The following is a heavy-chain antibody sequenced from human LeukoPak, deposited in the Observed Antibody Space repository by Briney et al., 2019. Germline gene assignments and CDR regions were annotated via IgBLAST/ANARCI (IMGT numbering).Heavy chain of an antibody. D-gene: IGHD3-22*01. CDR3: ARESDYYDSRRRFDY. CDR2: INPSGGRT. V-gene: IGHV1-46*01. CDR1: GYTFTSYY. J-gene: IGHJ4*02. Sequence: ASVTVSFKASGYTFTSYYMHWVRQAPGQGLEWMGMINPSGGRTSYAQKFQGRVTMTRDTSTSTVYMEMSSLRSEDTAVYYCARESDYYDSRRRFDYWGQGTLVTVSS.